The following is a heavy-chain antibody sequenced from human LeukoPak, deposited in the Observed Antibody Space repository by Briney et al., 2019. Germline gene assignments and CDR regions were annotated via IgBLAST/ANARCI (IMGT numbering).Heavy chain of an antibody. V-gene: IGHV6-1*01. Sequence: SPTLSLTFAISGDSVSINSAAWNWMRQSPSKGLEWLGRTNYRSNWLHHYAVSGKSRITINPDTSKNQLSLQLNSVTAEDTAVYYCARERLNHVDYWGRGTLVTVSS. CDR3: ARERLNHVDY. CDR2: TNYRSNWLH. J-gene: IGHJ4*02. CDR1: GDSVSINSAA. D-gene: IGHD1-14*01.